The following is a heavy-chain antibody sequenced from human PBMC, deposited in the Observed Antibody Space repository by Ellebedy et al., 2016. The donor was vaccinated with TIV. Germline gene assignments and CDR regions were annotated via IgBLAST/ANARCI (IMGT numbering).Heavy chain of an antibody. J-gene: IGHJ4*02. CDR1: GYSFTSYW. Sequence: GESLKISXKGSGYSFTSYWISWVRQMPGKGLEWMGRIDPSDSYTNYSPSFQGHVTISADKSISTAYLQWSSLKASDTAMYYCARRAFGELSLGYWGQGTLVTVSS. V-gene: IGHV5-10-1*01. CDR3: ARRAFGELSLGY. CDR2: IDPSDSYT. D-gene: IGHD3-10*01.